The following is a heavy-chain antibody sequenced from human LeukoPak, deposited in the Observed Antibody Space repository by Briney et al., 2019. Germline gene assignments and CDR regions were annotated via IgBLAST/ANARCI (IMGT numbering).Heavy chain of an antibody. V-gene: IGHV3-7*03. Sequence: GGSLRLSCAASGFTFSSYWMSWVRQAPGKGLEWVANIKTDGSQKYYVDSLKGRFTISRDNAKNSLYLQMNSLRAEDTALYYCAKDSSGWYGGVDYWGQGTLVTVSS. CDR3: AKDSSGWYGGVDY. CDR2: IKTDGSQK. D-gene: IGHD6-19*01. J-gene: IGHJ4*02. CDR1: GFTFSSYW.